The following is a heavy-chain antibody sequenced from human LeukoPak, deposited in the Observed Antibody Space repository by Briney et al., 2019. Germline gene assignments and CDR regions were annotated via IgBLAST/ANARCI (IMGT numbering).Heavy chain of an antibody. D-gene: IGHD6-6*01. CDR1: GGTFSSYA. J-gene: IGHJ4*02. V-gene: IGHV1-18*01. Sequence: ASVKASCKASGGTFSSYAISWVRQAPGQGLEWMGWISAYNGNTNYAQKLQGRVTMTTDTSTSTAYMELRSLRSDDTAVYYCARDDSSSSDYWGQGTLVTVSS. CDR3: ARDDSSSSDY. CDR2: ISAYNGNT.